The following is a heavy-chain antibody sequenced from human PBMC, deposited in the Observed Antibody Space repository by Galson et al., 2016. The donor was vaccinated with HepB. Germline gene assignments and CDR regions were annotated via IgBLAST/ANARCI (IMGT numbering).Heavy chain of an antibody. CDR3: ARDHGGYNSMDY. J-gene: IGHJ4*02. D-gene: IGHD5-24*01. CDR1: GFTFSSYW. V-gene: IGHV3-74*01. Sequence: LRLSCAASGFTFSSYWMHWVRQAPRKGLVWVSRIRGNGGAPSYADSVRGRFTISRDNAKNTLYLQMNSLRVEDTAVYYCARDHGGYNSMDYWGQGTLVTVSS. CDR2: IRGNGGAP.